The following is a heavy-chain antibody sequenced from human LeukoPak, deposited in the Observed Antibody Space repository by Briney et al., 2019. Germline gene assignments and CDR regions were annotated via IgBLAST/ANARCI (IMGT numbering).Heavy chain of an antibody. J-gene: IGHJ4*02. V-gene: IGHV4-34*01. D-gene: IGHD3-22*01. CDR1: GGSFSGYY. Sequence: KPSETLSLTCAVYGGSFSGYYWSWLRQPPGKGREWIGDINHSGSTNYNPSFKSRVTISVDTSKNQFSLKLSSVTAADTAVYYCARSRQYYYDSSGCGYWGQGTLVTVSS. CDR2: INHSGST. CDR3: ARSRQYYYDSSGCGY.